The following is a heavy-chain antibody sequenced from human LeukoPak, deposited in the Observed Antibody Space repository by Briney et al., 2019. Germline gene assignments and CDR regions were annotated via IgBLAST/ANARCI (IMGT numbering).Heavy chain of an antibody. J-gene: IGHJ5*02. CDR3: ARLSPPIASFCSGGTCYSGGFDP. V-gene: IGHV1-18*01. CDR2: ITTYNGNT. CDR1: GYTFTNYG. Sequence: ASVKVSCKASGYTFTNYGISWVRQAPQQGLEWMGWITTYNGNTYYAQKLQGSVTMTADTSTSTAYMELRSLRSDDTAVYYCARLSPPIASFCSGGTCYSGGFDPWGQGTLVTVSS. D-gene: IGHD2-15*01.